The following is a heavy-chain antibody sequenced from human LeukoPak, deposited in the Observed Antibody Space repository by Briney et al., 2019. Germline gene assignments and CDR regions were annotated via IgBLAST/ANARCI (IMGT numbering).Heavy chain of an antibody. CDR3: AKDPLKVPAATNWFDP. Sequence: GGSLRLSCAASGFTFSSYGMHWVRQAPGKGLEWVAFIRYDGSNKYYADSVKGRFTISRDNSKNTLYLQMNSLRAEDTAVYYCAKDPLKVPAATNWFDPWGQGTLVTVSS. CDR2: IRYDGSNK. CDR1: GFTFSSYG. D-gene: IGHD2-2*01. V-gene: IGHV3-30*02. J-gene: IGHJ5*02.